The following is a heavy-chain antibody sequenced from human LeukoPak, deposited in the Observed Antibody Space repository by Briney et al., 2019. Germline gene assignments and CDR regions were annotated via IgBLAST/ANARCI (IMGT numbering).Heavy chain of an antibody. V-gene: IGHV3-30*02. CDR3: AKPHYDFWSGSEYFQH. D-gene: IGHD3-3*01. CDR1: GFTFGDYA. CDR2: IRYDGSNK. J-gene: IGHJ1*01. Sequence: GGSLRLSCTASGFTFGDYAMSWVRQAPGKGLEWVAFIRYDGSNKYYADSVKGRFTISRDNSKNTLYLQMNSLRAEDTAVYYCAKPHYDFWSGSEYFQHWGQGTLVTVSS.